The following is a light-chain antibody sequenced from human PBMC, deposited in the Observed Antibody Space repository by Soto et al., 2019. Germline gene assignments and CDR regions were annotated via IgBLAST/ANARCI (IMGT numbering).Light chain of an antibody. CDR1: QSISNF. Sequence: DIQITQSRSLLCASAGDRVTIFCRASQSISNFLHWYQQKTGKAPKILIYSASKLESGVPPRFGGSGSRTDFTLPISSLQPEDFETYYCQQSYRNPRTFGLGTRLEIK. CDR3: QQSYRNPRT. V-gene: IGKV1-39*01. J-gene: IGKJ5*01. CDR2: SAS.